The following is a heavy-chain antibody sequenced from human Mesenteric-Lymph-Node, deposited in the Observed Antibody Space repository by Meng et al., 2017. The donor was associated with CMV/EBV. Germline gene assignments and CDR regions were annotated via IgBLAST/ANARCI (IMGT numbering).Heavy chain of an antibody. D-gene: IGHD2-2*01. CDR1: GFTFSSYS. J-gene: IGHJ6*01. CDR2: ISSSSSYI. V-gene: IGHV3-21*04. Sequence: GGSLRLSCAASGFTFSSYSMNWVRQAPGKGLEWVSSISSSSSYIYYADSVKGRFTISRDNAKNSLYLQMNSLRAEDTAVYFCARSRGQYVAHGMDVWGQGTTVTVSS. CDR3: ARSRGQYVAHGMDV.